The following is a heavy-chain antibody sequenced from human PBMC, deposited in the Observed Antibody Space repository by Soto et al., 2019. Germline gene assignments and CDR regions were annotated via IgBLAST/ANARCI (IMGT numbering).Heavy chain of an antibody. CDR2: LYTSGAT. Sequence: SETLSLTCTVSGGSISSYYWGWIRQPAGKGLEWIGRLYTSGATKYNPSLKSRLTMSVDTSKNQFSLRLNAVTAADTAVYFCARDCSGGSCYYYYGMDIWGQGTTVTVSS. V-gene: IGHV4-4*07. D-gene: IGHD2-15*01. CDR3: ARDCSGGSCYYYYGMDI. CDR1: GGSISSYY. J-gene: IGHJ6*02.